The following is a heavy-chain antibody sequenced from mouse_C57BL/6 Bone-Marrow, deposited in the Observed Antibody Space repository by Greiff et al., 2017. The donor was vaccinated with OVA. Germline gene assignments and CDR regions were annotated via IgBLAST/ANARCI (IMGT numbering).Heavy chain of an antibody. CDR1: GYSFTDYN. V-gene: IGHV1-39*01. CDR3: AFYYGSSYRYFDV. CDR2: INPNYGTT. D-gene: IGHD1-1*01. Sequence: VQLQQSGPELVKPGASVKISCKASGYSFTDYNMNWVKQSNGKSLEWIGVINPNYGTTSYIQKFKGKATLTVDQSSSTAYMQLNSLTSEDSAVYYCAFYYGSSYRYFDVWGTGTTVTVSS. J-gene: IGHJ1*03.